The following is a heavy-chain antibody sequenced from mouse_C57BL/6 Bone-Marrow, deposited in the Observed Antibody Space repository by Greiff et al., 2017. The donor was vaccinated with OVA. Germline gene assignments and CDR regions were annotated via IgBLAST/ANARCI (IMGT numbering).Heavy chain of an antibody. Sequence: VQLQQPGAELVKPGASVKLSCKASGYTFTSYWMQWVKQRPGQGLEWIGEIYPSDSYTNYNQKFKGKATLTVDTSSSTAYMQLSSLTSEDSAVYCCARCYDGYYAGYAMDYWGQGTWVTVSS. V-gene: IGHV1-50*01. CDR1: GYTFTSYW. CDR3: ARCYDGYYAGYAMDY. D-gene: IGHD2-3*01. CDR2: IYPSDSYT. J-gene: IGHJ4*01.